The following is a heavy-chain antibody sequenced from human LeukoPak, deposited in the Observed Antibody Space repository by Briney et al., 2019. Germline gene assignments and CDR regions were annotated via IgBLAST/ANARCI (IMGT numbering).Heavy chain of an antibody. J-gene: IGHJ4*02. CDR2: ISWNSGSI. V-gene: IGHV3-9*01. Sequence: GGSLRLSCAASGFTFDDYAMHWVRQAPGKGLEWVSGISWNSGSIGYADSVKGRFTISRDNAKNSLYLQMNSLRAEDTALYYCAKAAGPSYSYGPYYFDYWGQGTLVTVSS. CDR3: AKAAGPSYSYGPYYFDY. CDR1: GFTFDDYA. D-gene: IGHD5-18*01.